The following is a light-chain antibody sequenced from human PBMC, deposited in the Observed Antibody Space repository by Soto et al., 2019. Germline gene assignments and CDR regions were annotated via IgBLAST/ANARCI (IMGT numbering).Light chain of an antibody. Sequence: EIVMTQSPATLSVSPGDRATLSCRASQSVTSNLAWYQQKPGQAPRLLIYGASNRATGIPARFSGSGSGTDFTLTISSLEPEDFAVYYCQQRSKWPPLTFGGGTKVDIK. CDR2: GAS. CDR1: QSVTSN. V-gene: IGKV3-11*01. CDR3: QQRSKWPPLT. J-gene: IGKJ4*01.